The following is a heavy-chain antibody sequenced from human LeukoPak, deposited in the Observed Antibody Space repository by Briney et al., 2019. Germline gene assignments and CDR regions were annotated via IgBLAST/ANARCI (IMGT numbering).Heavy chain of an antibody. CDR3: ARDPPAVSINTYA. CDR2: IFSHGET. D-gene: IGHD2-8*01. Sequence: GGSLRLSCAASGFTVGNNYMNWVRQAPGKGLEWVSLIFSHGETSYADSAKGRFTISRDNSKNTLYLQMNGLRVEDTAVYYCARDPPAVSINTYAWGQGTLVTVSS. CDR1: GFTVGNNY. V-gene: IGHV3-66*01. J-gene: IGHJ4*02.